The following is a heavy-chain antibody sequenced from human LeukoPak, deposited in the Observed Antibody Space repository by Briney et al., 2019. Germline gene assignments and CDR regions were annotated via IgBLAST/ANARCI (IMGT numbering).Heavy chain of an antibody. D-gene: IGHD3-10*01. CDR1: AFIISDYW. V-gene: IGHV3-7*01. Sequence: PGGSLRLSCAASAFIISDYWMSWVRQTPGKGLEWVANIKQDGSEKHYVDSAKGRFTISRDNVKNALYLQMNSLRVEDTGVYYCVRGAYYAAYWGQGTLVSVSS. J-gene: IGHJ4*02. CDR2: IKQDGSEK. CDR3: VRGAYYAAY.